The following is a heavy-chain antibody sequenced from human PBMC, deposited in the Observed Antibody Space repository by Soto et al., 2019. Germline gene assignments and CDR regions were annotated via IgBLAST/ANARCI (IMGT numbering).Heavy chain of an antibody. CDR3: ARSSSTVTSHLDF. J-gene: IGHJ4*02. V-gene: IGHV1-2*04. CDR2: INPNSGGT. D-gene: IGHD4-17*01. Sequence: QVQLVQSGAEVKKPGASVKVSCKASGYTFTGYYMHWVRQAPGQGLEWMGWINPNSGGTNYAQKFQGWVTMARDTSISTAYMELSRLRSDDTAVYYCARSSSTVTSHLDFWGQGTLVTVSS. CDR1: GYTFTGYY.